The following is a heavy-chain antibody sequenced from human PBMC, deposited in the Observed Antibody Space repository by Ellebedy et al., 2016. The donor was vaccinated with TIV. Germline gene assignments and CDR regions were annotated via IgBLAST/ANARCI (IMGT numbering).Heavy chain of an antibody. V-gene: IGHV1-18*01. D-gene: IGHD5-12*01. CDR3: ARDMVQGMVARYLWFDY. Sequence: ASVKVSCKASGFALASYSFSWVRQAPGQGLEWMGWISAYTGDTNYAQKFQGRLTMTTDTSTDTAYMELRRLRSDDTAVYYCARDMVQGMVARYLWFDYWGQGTLVTASS. J-gene: IGHJ4*02. CDR2: ISAYTGDT. CDR1: GFALASYS.